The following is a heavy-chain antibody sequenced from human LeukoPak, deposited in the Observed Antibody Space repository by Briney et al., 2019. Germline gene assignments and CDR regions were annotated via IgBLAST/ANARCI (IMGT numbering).Heavy chain of an antibody. CDR2: INSDGSST. D-gene: IGHD3-22*01. CDR3: ARDLGPYYYDSSGYYYGY. CDR1: GFTFSSYW. V-gene: IGHV3-74*01. Sequence: PGGSLRLSCAASGFTFSSYWMHWVRQAPGKALVWVSRINSDGSSTTYGDSVEGRFTISRDNAKNTLYLQMNSLRAEDTAVYYCARDLGPYYYDSSGYYYGYWGQGTLVTVSS. J-gene: IGHJ4*02.